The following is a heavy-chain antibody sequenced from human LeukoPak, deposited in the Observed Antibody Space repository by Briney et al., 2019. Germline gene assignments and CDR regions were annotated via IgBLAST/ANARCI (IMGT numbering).Heavy chain of an antibody. CDR2: ISGGTYTT. V-gene: IGHV3-23*01. J-gene: IGHJ4*02. CDR1: GFTFSSYG. Sequence: GGSLRLSCAASGFTFSSYGMTWVRQAPGKGLEWVSSISGGTYTTYYADSVKGRFTISRDNSKNTLYLQMNSLRAEDTAIYYCAKDYYGPYYFDYWGQGTLVTVSS. CDR3: AKDYYGPYYFDY. D-gene: IGHD3-22*01.